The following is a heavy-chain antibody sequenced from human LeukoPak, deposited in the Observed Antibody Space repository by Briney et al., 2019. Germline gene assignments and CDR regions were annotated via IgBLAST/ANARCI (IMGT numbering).Heavy chain of an antibody. V-gene: IGHV4-34*01. CDR2: INHSGST. D-gene: IGHD3-10*01. J-gene: IGHJ6*02. CDR1: GGSFSGYY. Sequence: SETLSLTCAVYGGSFSGYYWSWIRQPPGKGLEWIWEINHSGSTNYNPSLKSRVTISVDTSKNQFSLKLSSVTAADTTVYYCARGNYYGSGIHYYYYGMDVWGQGTTVTVSS. CDR3: ARGNYYGSGIHYYYYGMDV.